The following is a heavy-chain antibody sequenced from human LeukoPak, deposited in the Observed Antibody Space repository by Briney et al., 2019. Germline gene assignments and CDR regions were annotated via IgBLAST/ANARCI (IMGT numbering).Heavy chain of an antibody. J-gene: IGHJ3*02. CDR2: ISSSSSYT. D-gene: IGHD6-13*01. CDR3: ARDHSSSWYAAGAFDI. CDR1: GFTFSDYY. Sequence: GSLRLSCAASGFTFSDYYMSWIRQAPGKGLEWVSYISSSSSYTNYADSVKGRFTISRDNAKNSLYLQMNSLRAEDTAVYHCARDHSSSWYAAGAFDIWGQGTMVTVSS. V-gene: IGHV3-11*06.